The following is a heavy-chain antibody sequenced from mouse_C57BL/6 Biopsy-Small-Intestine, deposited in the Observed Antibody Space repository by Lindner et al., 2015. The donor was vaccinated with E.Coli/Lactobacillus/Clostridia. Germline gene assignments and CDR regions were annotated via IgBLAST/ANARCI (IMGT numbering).Heavy chain of an antibody. CDR2: IYPGDGDT. V-gene: IGHV1-82*01. CDR1: GYAFSSSW. J-gene: IGHJ4*01. CDR3: ARSGNYGMDY. D-gene: IGHD2-1*01. Sequence: VQLQESGPELVKPGASVKISCKASGYAFSSSWMNWVKQRPGKGLEWIGRIYPGDGDTNYNGKFKGKATLTADKSSSTAYMQLSSLTSEDSAVYFCARSGNYGMDYWGQGTSVTVSS.